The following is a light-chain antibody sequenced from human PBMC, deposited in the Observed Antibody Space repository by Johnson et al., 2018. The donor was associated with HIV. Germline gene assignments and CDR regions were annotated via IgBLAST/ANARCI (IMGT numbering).Light chain of an antibody. CDR3: GTWDSSLSAFYV. V-gene: IGLV1-51*01. J-gene: IGLJ1*01. CDR2: DNN. Sequence: QSVLTQPPSVSAAPGQKVTISCSGSSSNIGSNYVSWYQQLPGTAPKLLIYDNNKRPSGIPDRFSGSKSGTSATLGITGLPTGDEADYYCGTWDSSLSAFYVFGTGTKVTVL. CDR1: SSNIGSNY.